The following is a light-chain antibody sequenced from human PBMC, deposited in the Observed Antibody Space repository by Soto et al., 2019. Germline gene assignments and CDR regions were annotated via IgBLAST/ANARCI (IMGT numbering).Light chain of an antibody. CDR3: QQYNTWPPDRT. Sequence: EIVMTLSPATLSVSPGERATLSCRASQSVSSNLAWYQQKPGQAPRLLIYGASTRATGIPARFSGSGSGTEFTLTISSLQSEDFAIFFCQQYNTWPPDRTFGQGTKVEIK. J-gene: IGKJ1*01. V-gene: IGKV3-15*01. CDR1: QSVSSN. CDR2: GAS.